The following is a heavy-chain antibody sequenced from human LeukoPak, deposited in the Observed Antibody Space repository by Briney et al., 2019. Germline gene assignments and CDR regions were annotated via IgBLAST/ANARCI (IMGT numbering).Heavy chain of an antibody. D-gene: IGHD3-22*01. Sequence: SETLSLTCAVYGGSFSGYYWSWIRQPPGKGLEWIGEINHSGSTNYNPSLKSRVTISVDTSKNQFSLKLSSVTAADTAVYYCARHRPPTYYYDSSGYYYDYWGQGTLVTVSS. V-gene: IGHV4-34*01. CDR2: INHSGST. J-gene: IGHJ4*02. CDR3: ARHRPPTYYYDSSGYYYDY. CDR1: GGSFSGYY.